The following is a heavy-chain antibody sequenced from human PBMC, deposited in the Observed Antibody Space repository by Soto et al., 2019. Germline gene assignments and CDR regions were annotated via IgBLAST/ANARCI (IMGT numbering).Heavy chain of an antibody. CDR2: ISCDGSNQ. J-gene: IGHJ6*02. Sequence: GGSLRLSCAASGFSFSRHGMHWVRQAPGKGLEWVAVISCDGSNQDYADSVKGRFSISRDNSKNTVYLQMNSLRVEDSAVYYCARDRSSTYYYYGMDLWGHGTTVTVSS. CDR1: GFSFSRHG. D-gene: IGHD6-19*01. V-gene: IGHV3-30-3*01. CDR3: ARDRSSTYYYYGMDL.